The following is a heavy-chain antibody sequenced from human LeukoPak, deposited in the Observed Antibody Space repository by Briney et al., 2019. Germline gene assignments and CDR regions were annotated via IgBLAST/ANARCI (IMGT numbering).Heavy chain of an antibody. CDR3: ARDQTYSGSGIYTYFDY. J-gene: IGHJ4*02. CDR2: IYATGST. D-gene: IGHD3-10*01. Sequence: SETLSLTCTVSGGSISSGGHYWSWIRQPAGKGLEYLGRIYATGSTNYNPSLRSRVTISADTSMNHFSLKLSSVTAADTAVYYCARDQTYSGSGIYTYFDYWGQGTLVTVSS. V-gene: IGHV4-61*02. CDR1: GGSISSGGHY.